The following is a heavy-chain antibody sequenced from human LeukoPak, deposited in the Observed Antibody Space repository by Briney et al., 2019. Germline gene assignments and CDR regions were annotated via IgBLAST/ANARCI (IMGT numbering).Heavy chain of an antibody. J-gene: IGHJ1*01. CDR2: INPKSGGT. V-gene: IGHV1-2*02. CDR1: GYTFTGYY. Sequence: ASVKVSCKASGYTFTGYYMHWVRQAPGQGLEWMGWINPKSGGTNHAQKFQGRVTMTRDTSISTAYMELSRLRSDDTAVYYCARLSSGWSEPQHWGQGTLVTVSS. D-gene: IGHD6-19*01. CDR3: ARLSSGWSEPQH.